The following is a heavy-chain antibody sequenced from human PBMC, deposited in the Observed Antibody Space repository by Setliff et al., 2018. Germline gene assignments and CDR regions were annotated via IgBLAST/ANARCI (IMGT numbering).Heavy chain of an antibody. V-gene: IGHV1-18*01. CDR2: ISAYNGNT. Sequence: ASVKVSCKASGYTFTSYGISWVRQAPGQGLEWMGWISAYNGNTNYAQKLQGRVTMTTDTYTSTAYMELRSLRSDDTAFYYCARADYSSSLHYFDCWGQGTLVTVSS. D-gene: IGHD6-13*01. CDR1: GYTFTSYG. J-gene: IGHJ4*02. CDR3: ARADYSSSLHYFDC.